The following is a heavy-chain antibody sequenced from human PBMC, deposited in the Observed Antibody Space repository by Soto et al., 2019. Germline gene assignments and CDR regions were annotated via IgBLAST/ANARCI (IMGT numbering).Heavy chain of an antibody. Sequence: QMQLVQSGAEVKKTGSTVTVSCRALGNTFTYRYLHWVRQAPGQALEWMGWITPFSGDVHYAPKFQGRVTSTRDRSINAAYMRMRSLGSEDTAMYYCATGGAGSGAFTWELPDHWGQGTLVTVSS. J-gene: IGHJ4*02. CDR2: ITPFSGDV. V-gene: IGHV1-45*02. CDR1: GNTFTYRY. D-gene: IGHD1-26*01. CDR3: ATGGAGSGAFTWELPDH.